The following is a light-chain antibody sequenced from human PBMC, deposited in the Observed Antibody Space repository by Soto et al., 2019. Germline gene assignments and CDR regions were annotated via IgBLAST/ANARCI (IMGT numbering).Light chain of an antibody. J-gene: IGKJ1*01. V-gene: IGKV3-20*01. CDR2: GAS. Sequence: ENVFTQSPGTLSLSPGERATPSCRASQSVSSSYSAWYQQKPGQAPRLLIYGASSRATGIPDRFSGSGSGTDFTPTISRLEPEDFAVYYCQQYGSYWTFGQGTKVDIK. CDR3: QQYGSYWT. CDR1: QSVSSSY.